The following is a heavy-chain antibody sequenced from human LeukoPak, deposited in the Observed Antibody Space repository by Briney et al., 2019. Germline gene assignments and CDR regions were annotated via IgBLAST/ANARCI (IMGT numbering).Heavy chain of an antibody. V-gene: IGHV4-39*01. D-gene: IGHD3-10*01. CDR3: ASRSDSRYRGVTRPFDY. Sequence: PSETLSLTCTVSGGSISSSSYYWGWIRQPPGKGLEWIGSIYYSGSTYYNPSLKSRVTISVDTSKNQFSLKLSSVTAADTAVYYCASRSDSRYRGVTRPFDYWGQGTLVTVSS. J-gene: IGHJ4*02. CDR2: IYYSGST. CDR1: GGSISSSSYY.